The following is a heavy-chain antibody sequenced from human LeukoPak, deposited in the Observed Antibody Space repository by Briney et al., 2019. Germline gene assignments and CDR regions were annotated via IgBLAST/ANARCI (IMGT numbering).Heavy chain of an antibody. D-gene: IGHD1-26*01. CDR2: IYYTGST. CDR3: ARDSRWELRDNWFDP. J-gene: IGHJ5*02. CDR1: GVSISDYY. V-gene: IGHV4-59*12. Sequence: SETLSLTCTVSGVSISDYYWSWVRQPPGKGLEWIGYIYYTGSTYYNPSLKSRVTISVDTSKNQFSLKLSSVTAADTAVYYCARDSRWELRDNWFDPWGQGTLVTVSS.